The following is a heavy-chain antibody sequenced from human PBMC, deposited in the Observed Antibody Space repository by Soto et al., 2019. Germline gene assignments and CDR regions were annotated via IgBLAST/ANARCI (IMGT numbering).Heavy chain of an antibody. Sequence: ETLSLTCAVSGYSISSGYYWGWIRQPPGKGLEWIGSIYHSGSTYYNPSLKSRVTVSVDTSKNQFSLKLSSVTAADTAVYYCARPHYGDYNWYFDLWGRGTLVTVSS. V-gene: IGHV4-38-2*01. CDR2: IYHSGST. CDR1: GYSISSGYY. CDR3: ARPHYGDYNWYFDL. D-gene: IGHD4-17*01. J-gene: IGHJ2*01.